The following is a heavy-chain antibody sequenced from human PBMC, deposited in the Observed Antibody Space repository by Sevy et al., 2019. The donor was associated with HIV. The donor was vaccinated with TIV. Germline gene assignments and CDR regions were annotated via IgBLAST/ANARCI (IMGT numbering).Heavy chain of an antibody. J-gene: IGHJ4*02. D-gene: IGHD4-17*01. Sequence: SETLSLTCTVSGGSISSYYWSWIRQPAGKGLEWIGRIYTSGSTNYNPSLKSRVTMSVDTSENQFSLKLRSVTAADTAVYYCARGQGYGEDLKYYFDYWGQGTLVTVSS. CDR2: IYTSGST. V-gene: IGHV4-4*07. CDR1: GGSISSYY. CDR3: ARGQGYGEDLKYYFDY.